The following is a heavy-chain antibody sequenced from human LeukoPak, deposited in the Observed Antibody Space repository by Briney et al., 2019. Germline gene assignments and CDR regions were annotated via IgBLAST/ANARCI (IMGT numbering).Heavy chain of an antibody. CDR2: ISYDGSYK. Sequence: GGSLRLSCAASGFTFSSYAMHWVRQAPGKGLEWVAVISYDGSYKDYADSVKGRFTISRDNAKNSLYVQMNSLRAEDTAVYYCARDSGNYLDAFDIWGQGTMVTVSS. J-gene: IGHJ3*02. D-gene: IGHD1-7*01. CDR3: ARDSGNYLDAFDI. CDR1: GFTFSSYA. V-gene: IGHV3-30*04.